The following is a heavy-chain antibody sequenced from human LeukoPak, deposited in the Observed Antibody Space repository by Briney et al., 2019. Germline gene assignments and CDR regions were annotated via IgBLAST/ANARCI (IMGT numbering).Heavy chain of an antibody. Sequence: SETLSLTCTVSGGSISTYYWSWIRQPPGKGLEWIGYVYYSGSTKSNPSLKSRVIISVDTSKNQFSLRLSSVTAADTAVYYCAGTRDDYYGSGSYRYYYMDVWGKGTTVTISS. CDR1: GGSISTYY. D-gene: IGHD3-10*01. V-gene: IGHV4-59*08. CDR2: VYYSGST. J-gene: IGHJ6*03. CDR3: AGTRDDYYGSGSYRYYYMDV.